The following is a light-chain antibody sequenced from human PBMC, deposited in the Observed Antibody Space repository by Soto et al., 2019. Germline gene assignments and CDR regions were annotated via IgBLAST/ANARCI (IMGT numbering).Light chain of an antibody. V-gene: IGLV2-14*01. Sequence: QSALTQPASVSGSHGQSITISCTGTSSDVGGYNYVSGYQQHPGKAPKLIIYDVSNRPSGVSNRFSGSKSGNTASLTISGLQAEDEADYYCSSYTSSSTLVVFGGGTKVTVL. CDR2: DVS. CDR1: SSDVGGYNY. J-gene: IGLJ2*01. CDR3: SSYTSSSTLVV.